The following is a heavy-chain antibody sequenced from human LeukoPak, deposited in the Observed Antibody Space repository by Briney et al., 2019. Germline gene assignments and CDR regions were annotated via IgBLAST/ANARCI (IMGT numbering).Heavy chain of an antibody. CDR1: GYTFTSYY. Sequence: ASVKVSCKASGYTFTSYYMHWVRQAPGQGLEWMGIINPSGGSTSYAQKFQGRVTMTRDMSTSTVYMELSSLRSEDTAVYYCARSFSDGPVVAATGSDYWGQGTLVTVSS. CDR2: INPSGGST. D-gene: IGHD2-15*01. J-gene: IGHJ4*02. V-gene: IGHV1-46*01. CDR3: ARSFSDGPVVAATGSDY.